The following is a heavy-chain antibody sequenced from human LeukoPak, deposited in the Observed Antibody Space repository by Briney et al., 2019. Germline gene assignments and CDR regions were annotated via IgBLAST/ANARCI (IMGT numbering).Heavy chain of an antibody. CDR2: IKSEGEGATT. CDR3: IAHFPYFYGFDV. J-gene: IGHJ6*04. CDR1: GFTIGTAW. D-gene: IGHD3-3*02. V-gene: IGHV3-15*01. Sequence: GGSLRLYCVSSGFTIGTAWMSWVRQAPGKGLEWLGHIKSEGEGATTDYAAPAKGRFAISRDDSKNMIYLQMSSLKIDDTAIYYCIAHFPYFYGFDVWGRGTTVTVSS.